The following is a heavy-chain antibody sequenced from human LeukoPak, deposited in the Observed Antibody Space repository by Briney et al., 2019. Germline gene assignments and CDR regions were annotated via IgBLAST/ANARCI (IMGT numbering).Heavy chain of an antibody. CDR2: ISSSSYI. D-gene: IGHD6-6*01. CDR3: ARESIAARRRLDFDY. Sequence: GGSLRLSCAASGFTFSSYSMNWVRQAPGKGLEWVSSISSSSYIYYADSVKGRFTISRDNAKNSLYLQMNSLRAEDTAVYYCARESIAARRRLDFDYWGQGTLVTVSS. V-gene: IGHV3-21*01. CDR1: GFTFSSYS. J-gene: IGHJ4*02.